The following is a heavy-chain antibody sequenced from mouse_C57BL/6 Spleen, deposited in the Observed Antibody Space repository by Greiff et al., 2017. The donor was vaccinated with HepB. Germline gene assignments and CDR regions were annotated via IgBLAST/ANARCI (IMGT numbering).Heavy chain of an antibody. CDR3: AISGDGSRYHSWFAY. Sequence: HVQLKQPGAELVKPGASVKLSCEASGYTFTSYTMPWVQQRPGQGLEWIGSISPADSDTNYTQRFKGKVTLTGDNSSSTVYMQLSSLTSEDTAFYYCAISGDGSRYHSWFAYWGQGTLVTVSA. CDR2: ISPADSDT. D-gene: IGHD3-2*02. V-gene: IGHV1-74*01. J-gene: IGHJ3*01. CDR1: GYTFTSYT.